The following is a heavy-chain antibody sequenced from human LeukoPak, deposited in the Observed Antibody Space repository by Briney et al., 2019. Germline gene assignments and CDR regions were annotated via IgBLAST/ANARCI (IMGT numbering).Heavy chain of an antibody. CDR3: ARDGYVWGSYRYEWLDY. V-gene: IGHV1-18*01. Sequence: ASVKVSCKASGYTFTSYGISWVRQAPGQGLEWMGWISAYNGNTNYAQKLQGRVTMTTDTSTSTAYMELRSLRSDDTAVYYCARDGYVWGSYRYEWLDYWGQGTLVTVSS. J-gene: IGHJ4*02. CDR1: GYTFTSYG. D-gene: IGHD3-16*02. CDR2: ISAYNGNT.